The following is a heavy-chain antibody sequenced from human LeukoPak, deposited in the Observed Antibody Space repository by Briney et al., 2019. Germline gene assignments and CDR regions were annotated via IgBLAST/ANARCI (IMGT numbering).Heavy chain of an antibody. CDR1: GFTFDDYG. J-gene: IGHJ5*02. CDR2: INWNGGST. D-gene: IGHD3-22*01. Sequence: PGGSLRLSCAASGFTFDDYGMSWVRQAPGKGLEWVSGINWNGGSTGYADSVKGRFTISRDNAKNSLYLQMNSLRAEDTALYHCARYGGNYYDSSGYSAWGQGTLVTVSS. CDR3: ARYGGNYYDSSGYSA. V-gene: IGHV3-20*01.